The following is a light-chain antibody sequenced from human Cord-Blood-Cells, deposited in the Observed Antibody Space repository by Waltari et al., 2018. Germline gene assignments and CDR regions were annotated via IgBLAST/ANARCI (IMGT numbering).Light chain of an antibody. J-gene: IGLJ2*01. CDR3: CSYAGSYTVV. CDR1: SSDVDGHNP. V-gene: IGLV2-11*01. Sequence: HSALTHPRSVTGSPGQSATISCPGTSSDVDGHNPFSWYQQHPGKAPKLMIYDVSKRPSGVPDRFSGSKSGNTASLTISGIQAEDEADYYCCSYAGSYTVVFGGGTKLTVL. CDR2: DVS.